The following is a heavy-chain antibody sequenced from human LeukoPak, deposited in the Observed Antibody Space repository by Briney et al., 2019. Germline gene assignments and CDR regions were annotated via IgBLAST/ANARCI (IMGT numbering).Heavy chain of an antibody. CDR3: VKIASDSRGWYHFDY. J-gene: IGHJ4*02. D-gene: IGHD6-19*01. CDR2: IYNGGNT. V-gene: IGHV3-53*01. Sequence: PGGSLRLSCAASGFTVSSNYMGWVRQAPGKGLEWVSVIYNGGNTYYADSVKGRFTISRDNSKNTLYLQMNSLRADDTAVYYCVKIASDSRGWYHFDYWGQGTPVTVSS. CDR1: GFTVSSNY.